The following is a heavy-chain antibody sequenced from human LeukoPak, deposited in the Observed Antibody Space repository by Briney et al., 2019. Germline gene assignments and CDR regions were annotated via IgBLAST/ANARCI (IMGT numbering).Heavy chain of an antibody. CDR2: IFYSGST. CDR1: GGSISSGSFY. Sequence: PSETLSLTCTVSGGSISSGSFYWSWIRQHPGKGLEWIGYIFYSGSTYHNPSLKSRVTISVDTSKNQFSLRLSSVTAADTAVYYCASNSDNFPNFWAYWGQGALVTVSS. D-gene: IGHD3-3*01. J-gene: IGHJ4*02. CDR3: ASNSDNFPNFWAY. V-gene: IGHV4-31*03.